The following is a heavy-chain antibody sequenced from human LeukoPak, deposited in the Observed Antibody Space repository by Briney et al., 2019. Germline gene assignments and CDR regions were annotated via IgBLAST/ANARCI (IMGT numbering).Heavy chain of an antibody. J-gene: IGHJ4*02. V-gene: IGHV1-18*01. CDR3: ARGGRAARRGYYFDY. D-gene: IGHD6-6*01. CDR2: ISAYNGNT. CDR1: GYTFTSYG. Sequence: GASVKVSCKASGYTFTSYGISWVRQAPGQGLEWMGWISAYNGNTNYAQKLQGRVTMTTDTSTSTAYMELSSLRSEDTAVYYCARGGRAARRGYYFDYWGQGTLVTVSS.